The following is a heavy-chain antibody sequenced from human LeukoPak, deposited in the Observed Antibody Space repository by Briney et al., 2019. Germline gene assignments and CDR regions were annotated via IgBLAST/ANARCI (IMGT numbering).Heavy chain of an antibody. CDR1: GFTFRNYW. J-gene: IGHJ4*02. V-gene: IGHV3-7*01. D-gene: IGHD3-3*01. Sequence: GGSLRLSCAASGFTFRNYWMTWVRQAPGKGLEWVANIKGDGSDKYYVGSVKGRFTISRDSAKSSLYLQMNGLRADDTAVYYCARDSAMTFLGYWGQGTLVTVSS. CDR2: IKGDGSDK. CDR3: ARDSAMTFLGY.